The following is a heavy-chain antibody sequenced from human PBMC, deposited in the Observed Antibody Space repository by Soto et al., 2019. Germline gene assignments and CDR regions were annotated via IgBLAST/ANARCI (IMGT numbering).Heavy chain of an antibody. CDR2: ISSSSSYI. D-gene: IGHD2-2*01. CDR3: ARDCSSTSCYATMSDY. J-gene: IGHJ4*02. Sequence: GGSLRLSCAASGFTFSSYSMNWVRQAPGKGLEWVSSISSSSSYIYYADSVKGRFTISRDNAKNSLYLQMNSLRAEDTAVYYCARDCSSTSCYATMSDYWGQGTLVTVSS. CDR1: GFTFSSYS. V-gene: IGHV3-21*01.